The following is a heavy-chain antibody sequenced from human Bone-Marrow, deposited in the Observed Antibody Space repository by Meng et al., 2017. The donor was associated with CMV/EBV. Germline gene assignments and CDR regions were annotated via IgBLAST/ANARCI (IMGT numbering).Heavy chain of an antibody. J-gene: IGHJ5*02. V-gene: IGHV1-46*01. CDR2: INPSGGST. CDR1: GYTFTSYY. D-gene: IGHD3-3*01. CDR3: ARANYDFWSGYPDWFDP. Sequence: ASVKVSCKASGYTFTSYYMHWVRQAPGQGLEWMGIINPSGGSTSYAQKFQGRVTMTRDTSTSPVYMELSSLRSEDTAVYYCARANYDFWSGYPDWFDPWGQGTLVTVSS.